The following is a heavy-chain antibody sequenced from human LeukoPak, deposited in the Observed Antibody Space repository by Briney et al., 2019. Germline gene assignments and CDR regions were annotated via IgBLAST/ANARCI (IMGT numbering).Heavy chain of an antibody. CDR1: GFTLSDYY. V-gene: IGHV3-11*01. CDR2: ISDSGSTI. CDR3: ASSQLSRDGYNPIDY. Sequence: PGGSLRLSCAASGFTLSDYYMSWIRQAPGKGLEWISYISDSGSTIYYANSVKGRFTISRDNAKNSLYLQMSSLRAEDTAVCYCASSQLSRDGYNPIDYWGQGTLVTVSS. J-gene: IGHJ4*02. D-gene: IGHD5-12*01.